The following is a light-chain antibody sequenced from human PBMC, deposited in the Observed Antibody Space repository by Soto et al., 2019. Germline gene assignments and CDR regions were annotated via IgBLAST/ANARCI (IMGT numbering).Light chain of an antibody. V-gene: IGKV1-39*01. J-gene: IGKJ2*01. CDR2: AAS. CDR1: QSISNY. CDR3: QQSYSTPRT. Sequence: DIQMTQSPSSLSASVGDRVTITCRASQSISNYLNWYQQKPGKAPKLLIYAASSLQSGVPSRFSGSGSGTNFTLTISSLQPEDVATYYCQQSYSTPRTFGQGTNLEIK.